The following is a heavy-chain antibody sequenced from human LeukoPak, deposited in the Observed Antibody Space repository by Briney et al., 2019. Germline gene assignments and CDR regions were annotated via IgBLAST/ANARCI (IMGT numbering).Heavy chain of an antibody. CDR3: GKGSLAVAATPLDF. CDR2: ISSRSTTI. CDR1: GFDFSNSF. V-gene: IGHV3-11*01. J-gene: IGHJ4*02. D-gene: IGHD6-19*01. Sequence: PGGSLRLSCTASGFDFSNSFMSRVRQAPGKGLEWISYISSRSTTIYYADSVKGRFTISGDNGKNTVYLQRNNLRVDDAAVFYCGKGSLAVAATPLDFWGQGTLVTVSS.